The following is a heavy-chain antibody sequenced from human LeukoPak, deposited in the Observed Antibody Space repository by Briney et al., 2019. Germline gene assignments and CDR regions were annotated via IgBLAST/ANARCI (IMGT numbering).Heavy chain of an antibody. Sequence: ASETLSLTCTVSGGSISSYYWSWIRQPAGKGLEWIGRIYTSGSTNYNPSLKSRVTISVDTSKNQFSLKLSSVTAADTAVYYCARGGYSYGLVGAFDIWGQGTMVTVSS. CDR2: IYTSGST. J-gene: IGHJ3*02. V-gene: IGHV4-4*07. CDR3: ARGGYSYGLVGAFDI. CDR1: GGSISSYY. D-gene: IGHD5-18*01.